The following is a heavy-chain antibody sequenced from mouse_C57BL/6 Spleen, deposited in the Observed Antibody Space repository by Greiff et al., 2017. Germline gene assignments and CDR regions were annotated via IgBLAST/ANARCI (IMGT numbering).Heavy chain of an antibody. CDR2: IWTGGGT. V-gene: IGHV2-9-1*01. CDR1: GFSLTSYA. D-gene: IGHD2-1*01. J-gene: IGHJ1*03. Sequence: QVQLQQSGPGLVAPSQSLSITCTVSGFSLTSYAISWVRQPPGKGLEWLGVIWTGGGTNYNSALKSRLSISTVNSKCQVFLKMNSLQTDDTARYYCARFYYGNRYFDVWGTGTTVTVSS. CDR3: ARFYYGNRYFDV.